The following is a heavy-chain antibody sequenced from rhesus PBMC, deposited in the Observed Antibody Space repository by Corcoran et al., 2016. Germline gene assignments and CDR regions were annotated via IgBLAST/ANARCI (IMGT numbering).Heavy chain of an antibody. J-gene: IGHJ4*01. CDR1: GFSFSDYS. CDR2: LSYTGGGT. V-gene: IGHV3S18*01. D-gene: IGHD7-45*01. Sequence: EVQLVESGGGLAEPGGSLRLSCAASGFSFSDYSLYWVRQAPGKGREWVSGLSYTGGGTYYADSVKGRFTISRENAKNTLYLQMDSLRGEDTAVYYCARAGWGSNYWGQGVLVTVSS. CDR3: ARAGWGSNY.